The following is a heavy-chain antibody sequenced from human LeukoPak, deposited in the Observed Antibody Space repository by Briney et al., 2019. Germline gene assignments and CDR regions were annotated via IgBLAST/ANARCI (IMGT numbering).Heavy chain of an antibody. J-gene: IGHJ4*02. CDR1: GVSISSSNSY. V-gene: IGHV4-39*01. CDR2: IYCSGNT. CDR3: ARQTGSGLFILP. D-gene: IGHD3/OR15-3a*01. Sequence: SETLSLTCTVSGVSISSSNSYWGWIRQPPGKGLEWIGSIYCSGNTYYNASLKSQVSISIDPSKNQFSLRLTSVTAADTAVYYCARQTGSGLFILPGGQGTLVTVSS.